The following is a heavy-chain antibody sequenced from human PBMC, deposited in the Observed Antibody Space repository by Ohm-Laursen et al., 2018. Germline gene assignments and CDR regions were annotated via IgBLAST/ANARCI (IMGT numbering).Heavy chain of an antibody. CDR2: IYWNDDK. CDR1: GLSLSTSGVG. V-gene: IGHV2-5*01. CDR3: AHSRTTGFFYYYYGMDV. J-gene: IGHJ6*02. D-gene: IGHD1-1*01. Sequence: TQTLTLTCTFSGLSLSTSGVGVGWIRQPPGKALEWLALIYWNDDKRYSPSLKSRLTITKDTSKNQVVLTMTNMDPVDTATYYCAHSRTTGFFYYYYGMDVWGQGTTVTVSS.